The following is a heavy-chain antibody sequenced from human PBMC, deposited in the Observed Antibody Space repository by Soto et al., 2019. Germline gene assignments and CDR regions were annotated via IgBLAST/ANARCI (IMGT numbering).Heavy chain of an antibody. CDR3: ARLSDYYDSINFDY. J-gene: IGHJ4*02. CDR1: GGSISSSSYY. Sequence: PSETLSLTCTVSGGSISSSSYYWGWIRQPPGKGLEWIGSIYYSGSTYYNPSLKSRVTISVDTSKNQFSLKLSSATAADTAVYCCARLSDYYDSINFDYWGQGTLVTVSS. V-gene: IGHV4-39*01. CDR2: IYYSGST. D-gene: IGHD3-22*01.